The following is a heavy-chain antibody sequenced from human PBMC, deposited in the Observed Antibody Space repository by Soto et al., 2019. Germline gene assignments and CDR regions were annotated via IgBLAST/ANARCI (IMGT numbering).Heavy chain of an antibody. CDR1: GFTFSSHG. CDR3: ARIPHRYDALTGPGY. D-gene: IGHD3-9*01. CDR2: ISYSGSET. Sequence: GGSLRLSCAASGFTFSSHGMHWVRQVPGKGLEWVALISYSGSETYYSDSVKGRFTVSRDNPQSMVYLHLNSLRVEDTAIYYCARIPHRYDALTGPGYWGQGALVTVSS. J-gene: IGHJ4*02. V-gene: IGHV3-33*05.